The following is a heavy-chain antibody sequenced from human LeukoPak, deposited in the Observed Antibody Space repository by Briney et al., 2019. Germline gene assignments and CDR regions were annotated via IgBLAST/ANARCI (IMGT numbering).Heavy chain of an antibody. Sequence: ASEKVSCKASGYTFTSYAMHWVRQAPGQRLEWMGWINAGNGNTKYSQKFQGRVTITRDTSASTAYMELSSLRSEDTAVYYCARVPGGEQWPTQNWFDPWGQGTLVTVSS. V-gene: IGHV1-3*01. CDR1: GYTFTSYA. J-gene: IGHJ5*02. CDR3: ARVPGGEQWPTQNWFDP. D-gene: IGHD6-19*01. CDR2: INAGNGNT.